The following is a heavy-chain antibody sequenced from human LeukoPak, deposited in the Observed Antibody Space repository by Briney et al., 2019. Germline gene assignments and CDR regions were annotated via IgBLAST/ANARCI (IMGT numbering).Heavy chain of an antibody. CDR3: ARGTIHDYGDYDWFDP. CDR1: GYTFTSYG. D-gene: IGHD4-17*01. CDR2: ISAYNGNT. V-gene: IGHV1-18*01. J-gene: IGHJ5*02. Sequence: ASVKVSCKASGYTFTSYGISWVRQAPGQGLEWMGWISAYNGNTNYAQKLQGRVTMTTDTSTSTAYMELRSLRSDDTAVYYCARGTIHDYGDYDWFDPWGQGTLVTVSS.